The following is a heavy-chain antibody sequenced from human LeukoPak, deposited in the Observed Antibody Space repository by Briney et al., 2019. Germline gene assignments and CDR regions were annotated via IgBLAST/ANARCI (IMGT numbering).Heavy chain of an antibody. CDR1: GYTFTSYY. J-gene: IGHJ1*01. V-gene: IGHV1-46*03. Sequence: ASVKVSCKASGYTFTSYYMHWVRQAPGQGREWMGLINPTGDRTSHAQQFQGRATMTRNTPTSTVYMELSSLRSEDTAVYYCTREESSGNDGYFQHWGRGTLVTVSS. CDR3: TREESSGNDGYFQH. CDR2: INPTGDRT. D-gene: IGHD6-25*01.